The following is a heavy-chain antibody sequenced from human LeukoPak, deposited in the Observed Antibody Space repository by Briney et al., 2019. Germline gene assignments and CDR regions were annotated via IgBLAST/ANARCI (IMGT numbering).Heavy chain of an antibody. CDR3: AKGLECRSGGSCYFDY. CDR1: GFTFSSYA. J-gene: IGHJ4*02. D-gene: IGHD2-15*01. V-gene: IGHV3-23*01. CDR2: ISGSGVNT. Sequence: PGGSLRLSCAASGFTFSSYAMSWVRQAPGKGLEWVSVISGSGVNTYYADSVKGRITISRDNSKNTLYLQMNSLRAEDTAVYYCAKGLECRSGGSCYFDYWGQGTLVTVSS.